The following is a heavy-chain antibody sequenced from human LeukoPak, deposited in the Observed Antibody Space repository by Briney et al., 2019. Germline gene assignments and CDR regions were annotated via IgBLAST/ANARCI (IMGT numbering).Heavy chain of an antibody. CDR2: ISSSSSYI. CDR1: GFTFSSYS. D-gene: IGHD2-21*02. CDR3: ARDRVAVTFDY. V-gene: IGHV3-21*01. Sequence: GGSLRLSCAASGFTFSSYSMNWVRQAPGKGLEWVSSISSSSSYIYYADSVKGRFTISRDNAKNSLYLQMNSLRAEDTAVYYCARDRVAVTFDYWGQGTLVTVSS. J-gene: IGHJ4*02.